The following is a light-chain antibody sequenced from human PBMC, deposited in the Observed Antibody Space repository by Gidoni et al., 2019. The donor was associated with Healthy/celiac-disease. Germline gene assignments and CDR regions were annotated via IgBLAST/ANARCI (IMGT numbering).Light chain of an antibody. CDR3: QQSYSTPRT. CDR2: AAS. CDR1: QSISSY. J-gene: IGKJ2*01. V-gene: IGKV1-39*01. Sequence: DIQMTQSPSSLSASVGDRVTITCRASQSISSYLNWYQQKPGTAPKLLIYAASSLQSGVQSRFSGSGSGTDFTLTISSLQPEDFATYYCQQSYSTPRTFGQGTKLEIK.